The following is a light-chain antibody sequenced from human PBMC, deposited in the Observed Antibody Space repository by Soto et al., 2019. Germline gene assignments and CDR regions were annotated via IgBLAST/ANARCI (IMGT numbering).Light chain of an antibody. CDR1: QGISSY. CDR2: AAS. J-gene: IGKJ5*01. Sequence: IQWTQSPSSLSASVGDRFTITCLASQGISSYLAWYQQKPGKAPKLLIYAASTLQSGVPSRFSGSGSGTDFSLSISSLQPEDVATYYCQNYNSAPITFGPVTRLEIK. CDR3: QNYNSAPIT. V-gene: IGKV1-9*01.